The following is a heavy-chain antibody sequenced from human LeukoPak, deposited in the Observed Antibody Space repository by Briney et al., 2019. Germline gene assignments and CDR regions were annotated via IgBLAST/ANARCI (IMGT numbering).Heavy chain of an antibody. J-gene: IGHJ6*03. CDR1: GGSISSSSYY. V-gene: IGHV4-39*07. CDR2: IYYSGNT. CDR3: ARPLYYYYYYMDV. Sequence: SETLSLTCTVSGGSISSSSYYWGWIRQPPGKEPEWIGSIYYSGNTYYNPSLKSRVTISVDTSKNQFSLKLSSVTAADTAVYYCARPLYYYYYYMDVWGKGTTVTVSS.